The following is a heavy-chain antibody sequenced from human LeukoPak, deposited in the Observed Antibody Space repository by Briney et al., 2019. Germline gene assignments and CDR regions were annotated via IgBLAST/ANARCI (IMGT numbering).Heavy chain of an antibody. CDR3: ARRLLGYCSGGSCYSGYFQH. V-gene: IGHV4-4*07. Sequence: PSETLSLTCTVSGVSTCCHYWSWIRQPAGQGREWIGRISTSGSTNYNPSLKSRVTISVDTSKNQFSLKLSSVTAADTAVYYCARRLLGYCSGGSCYSGYFQHWGQGTLVTVSS. CDR2: ISTSGST. D-gene: IGHD2-15*01. CDR1: GVSTCCHY. J-gene: IGHJ1*01.